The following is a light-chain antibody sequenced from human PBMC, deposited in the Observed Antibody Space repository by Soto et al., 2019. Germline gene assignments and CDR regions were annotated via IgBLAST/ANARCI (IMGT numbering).Light chain of an antibody. V-gene: IGKV3D-15*01. CDR3: HQYNKWPYT. J-gene: IGKJ3*01. CDR2: GAS. CDR1: QSIRSN. Sequence: EIVMTQSPPTLSVSPGERAALSCRASQSIRSNLAWYQQKPGQAPRLLIYGASTRATGIPARFSGSGSGTEFTLTISSLQSEDFAIYYCHQYNKWPYTFGPGTKVDIK.